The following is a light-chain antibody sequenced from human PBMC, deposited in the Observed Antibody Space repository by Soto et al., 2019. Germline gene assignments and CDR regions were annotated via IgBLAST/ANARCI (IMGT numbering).Light chain of an antibody. J-gene: IGLJ2*01. Sequence: QSVLTQPPSVSGAPGQRVTISCKGSSSNIGAGYDVHWYQQLPGTAPKLLTYSNINRPSGVPDRFSDSKSDTSASLAITGLQAEDEADYYCQSYDSSLTDVVFGGGTKLTVL. CDR3: QSYDSSLTDVV. V-gene: IGLV1-40*01. CDR1: SSNIGAGYD. CDR2: SNI.